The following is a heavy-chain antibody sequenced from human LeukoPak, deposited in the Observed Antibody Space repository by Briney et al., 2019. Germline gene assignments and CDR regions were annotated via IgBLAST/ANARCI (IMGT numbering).Heavy chain of an antibody. CDR3: ARAKYYDILTGYYDNTEYYFDY. CDR1: GFTFSDYY. Sequence: GGSLRLSCAASGFTFSDYYMSWIRQAPGKGLEWVSYISSSGSTIYYADSVKGRFTISRDNAKNSLYLQMNSLRAEDTAVYYCARAKYYDILTGYYDNTEYYFDYWGQGTLVTVSS. D-gene: IGHD3-9*01. J-gene: IGHJ4*02. CDR2: ISSSGSTI. V-gene: IGHV3-11*04.